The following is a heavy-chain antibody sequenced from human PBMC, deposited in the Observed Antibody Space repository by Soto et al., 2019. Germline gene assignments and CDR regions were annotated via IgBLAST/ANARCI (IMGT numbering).Heavy chain of an antibody. J-gene: IGHJ4*02. CDR1: GFTFSSYA. V-gene: IGHV3-23*01. CDR3: ARSQRRSSGWSHFDY. D-gene: IGHD6-19*01. CDR2: ISGSGGNK. Sequence: PGGSPRLSCPPSGFTFSSYAMSWVRQAPGKGLEWVSVISGSGGNKYYADSVKGRFTISRDNSKNTLYLQMNSLRAEDTAVYYCARSQRRSSGWSHFDYWGQGTLVTVS.